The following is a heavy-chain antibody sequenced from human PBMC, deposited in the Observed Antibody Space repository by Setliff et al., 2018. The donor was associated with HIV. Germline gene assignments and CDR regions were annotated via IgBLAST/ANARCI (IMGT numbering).Heavy chain of an antibody. Sequence: SLRLSCAASGFTFSRYAMSWVRQAPGKGLEWVSLIYSGGSSTYYADSVKGRFTISRDNSKNMLYLEMNSLRAEDTAVYYCAKVGTYSSTWYFDLWGRGTLVTVSS. CDR1: GFTFSRYA. D-gene: IGHD6-13*01. J-gene: IGHJ2*01. V-gene: IGHV3-23*03. CDR3: AKVGTYSSTWYFDL. CDR2: IYSGGSST.